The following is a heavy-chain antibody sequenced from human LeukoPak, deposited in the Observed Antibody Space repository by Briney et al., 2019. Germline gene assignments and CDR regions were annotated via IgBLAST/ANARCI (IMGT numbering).Heavy chain of an antibody. V-gene: IGHV1-2*06. J-gene: IGHJ4*02. D-gene: IGHD1-26*01. CDR1: GYTFTGYY. CDR2: INPNSGGT. Sequence: ASVKVSCKASGYTFTGYYMHWVRQAPGQGLEWMGRINPNSGGTNYAQKLQGRVTMTTDTSTSTAYMELRSLRSDDTAVYYCARVPEWELLPFDYWGQGTLVTVSS. CDR3: ARVPEWELLPFDY.